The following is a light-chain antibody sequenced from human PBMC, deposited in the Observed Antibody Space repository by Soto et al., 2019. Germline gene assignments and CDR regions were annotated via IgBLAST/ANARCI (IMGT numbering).Light chain of an antibody. Sequence: EIVLTQSPATLSLSPGERATLSCRASQSVSSYLAWYQQKPGQAPRILIYDESNRATGIPDRFSGSGSGTDLNLTISSLEPEDFAVYYCQKRSNWAITCGPGTRLEIK. J-gene: IGKJ5*01. CDR1: QSVSSY. CDR2: DES. CDR3: QKRSNWAIT. V-gene: IGKV3-11*01.